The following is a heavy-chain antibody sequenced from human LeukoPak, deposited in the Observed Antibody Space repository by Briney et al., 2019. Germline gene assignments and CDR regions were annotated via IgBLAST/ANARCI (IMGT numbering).Heavy chain of an antibody. J-gene: IGHJ5*02. CDR1: GGSISSYY. D-gene: IGHD6-13*01. CDR3: ARAPSLLYSSSGEWFDP. CDR2: IYYSGST. V-gene: IGHV4-59*01. Sequence: PSETLSLTCTVSGGSISSYYWSWIRQPPGKGLEWIGYIYYSGSTNYNPSLKSRVTISVDTSKNQFSLKLSSVTAADTAVYYCARAPSLLYSSSGEWFDPWGQGTLVTVSS.